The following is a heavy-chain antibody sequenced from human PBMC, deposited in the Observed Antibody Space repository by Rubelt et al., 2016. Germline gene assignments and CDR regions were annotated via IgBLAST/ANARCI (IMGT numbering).Heavy chain of an antibody. CDR2: ISAYNGNP. CDR1: GYTFTSYG. CDR3: ARDLPPFRRYNWNFPLDY. V-gene: IGHV1-18*01. Sequence: QVQLVQSGAEVKKPGASVKVSCKASGYTFTSYGISWVRQAPGQGLEWMGWISAYNGNPNYAQKLTGRVTMTTDTSTSTAYMERRSLRSDDTAVYYCARDLPPFRRYNWNFPLDYWGQGTLVTVSS. J-gene: IGHJ4*02. D-gene: IGHD1-7*01.